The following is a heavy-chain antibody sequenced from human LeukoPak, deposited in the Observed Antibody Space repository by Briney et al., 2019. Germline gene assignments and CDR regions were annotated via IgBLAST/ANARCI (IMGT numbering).Heavy chain of an antibody. V-gene: IGHV4-34*01. D-gene: IGHD6-19*01. CDR2: INHSGST. CDR3: ARGTWLGHFDY. J-gene: IGHJ4*02. CDR1: GFILSDHY. Sequence: LRLSCAASGFILSDHYIDWIRQPPGKGLEWIGEINHSGSTNYNPSLKSRVTISVDTSKNQFSLKLSSVTAADTAVYYCARGTWLGHFDYWGQGTLVTVSS.